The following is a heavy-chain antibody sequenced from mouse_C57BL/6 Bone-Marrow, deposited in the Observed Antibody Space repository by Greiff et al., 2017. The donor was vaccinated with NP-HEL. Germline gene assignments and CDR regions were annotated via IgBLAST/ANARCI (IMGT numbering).Heavy chain of an antibody. CDR2: IYPGRGST. V-gene: IGHV1-55*01. CDR3: ATDYYGSSWYFDV. Sequence: QVQLQQPGAELVKPGASVKMSCKASGYTFTSYWITWVKQRPGQGLEWIGDIYPGRGSTNYNDKFKSKATLTVDTSSSTAYMQLSSLTSEDSAVYYCATDYYGSSWYFDVWGTGTTVTVSS. CDR1: GYTFTSYW. D-gene: IGHD1-1*01. J-gene: IGHJ1*03.